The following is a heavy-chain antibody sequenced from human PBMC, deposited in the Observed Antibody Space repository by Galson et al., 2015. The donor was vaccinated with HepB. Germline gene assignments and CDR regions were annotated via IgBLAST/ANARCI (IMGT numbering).Heavy chain of an antibody. Sequence: SLRLSCAASGFTFDDYAMHWVRQAPGKGLEWVSGISWNSGSIGYADSVKGRFTISRDNAKNSLYLQMNSLRAEDTAVYYCARGGLVRWYFDYWGQGTLVTVSS. CDR3: ARGGLVRWYFDY. J-gene: IGHJ4*02. V-gene: IGHV3-9*01. D-gene: IGHD6-19*01. CDR2: ISWNSGSI. CDR1: GFTFDDYA.